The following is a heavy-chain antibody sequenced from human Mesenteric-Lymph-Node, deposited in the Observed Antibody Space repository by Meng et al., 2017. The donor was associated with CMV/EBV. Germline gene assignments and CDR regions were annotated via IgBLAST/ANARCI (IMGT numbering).Heavy chain of an antibody. V-gene: IGHV3-23*01. D-gene: IGHD6-13*01. CDR3: AKGLHASSWSTYYFDH. CDR2: ITDSGART. CDR1: RFTCGNYA. J-gene: IGHJ4*02. Sequence: RFTCGNYASAWVRTAPGEGVERISDITDSGARTYYADSVKGRFTISRENSMRTLYVQMNSMRAEDTAVYYCAKGLHASSWSTYYFDHWGQGTLVTVSS.